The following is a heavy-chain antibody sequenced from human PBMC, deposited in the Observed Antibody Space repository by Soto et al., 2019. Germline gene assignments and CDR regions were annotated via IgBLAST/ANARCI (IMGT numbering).Heavy chain of an antibody. Sequence: QVQLVESGGDLVKPGGSLRLSCAASGYTFSDYYMSWIRQAPGKGLEWISYIDTSGTKIYYADSVKGPFTITRENAKNSLYLEMNSLRDEDTAVYYCASHYDMWSGYLSPVDYWGQGTLVTASS. CDR3: ASHYDMWSGYLSPVDY. CDR1: GYTFSDYY. J-gene: IGHJ4*02. CDR2: IDTSGTKI. D-gene: IGHD3-3*01. V-gene: IGHV3-11*01.